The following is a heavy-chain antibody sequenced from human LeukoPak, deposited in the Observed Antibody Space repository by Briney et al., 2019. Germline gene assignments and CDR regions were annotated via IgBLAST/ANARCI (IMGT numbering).Heavy chain of an antibody. J-gene: IGHJ3*01. CDR3: ARGGLIRGTLNSLIAFDL. CDR1: GGPISSTIHT. D-gene: IGHD3-10*01. Sequence: PSETLSLTCTVSGGPISSTIHTWNWIPQPAAKGLEWIGRIYNSDNTNYSPSLQSRITISVDTSKNQFSLQLKSVTPEDTALYYCARGGLIRGTLNSLIAFDLWGQGIMVTVSS. CDR2: IYNSDNT. V-gene: IGHV4-61*02.